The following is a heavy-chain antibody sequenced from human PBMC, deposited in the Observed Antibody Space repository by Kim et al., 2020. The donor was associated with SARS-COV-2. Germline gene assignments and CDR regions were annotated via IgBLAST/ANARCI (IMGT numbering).Heavy chain of an antibody. CDR2: IWYDGSNK. CDR1: GFTFSSYG. CDR3: VKSPLDYDSSGYYRNYYYYGMDV. V-gene: IGHV3-33*06. Sequence: GGSLRLSCAASGFTFSSYGMHWVRQAPGKGLEWVAVIWYDGSNKYYADSVKGRFTISRDNSKNTLYLQMNSLRAEDTAVYYCVKSPLDYDSSGYYRNYYYYGMDVWGQGTTVTVSS. J-gene: IGHJ6*02. D-gene: IGHD3-22*01.